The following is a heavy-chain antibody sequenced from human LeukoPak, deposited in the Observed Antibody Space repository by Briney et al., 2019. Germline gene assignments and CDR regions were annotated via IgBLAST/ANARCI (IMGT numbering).Heavy chain of an antibody. CDR2: ISESGGRL. CDR1: GYMFSPYC. V-gene: IGHV3-23*01. Sequence: GGSLRLSCVASGYMFSPYCMSGVRQARGRGLEGVAGISESGGRLYYADSVQGRFTISRDNSKNMLYIQMNSLRADDTAVYYCARVGRSSWYYFDYWGQGTLVAVSS. CDR3: ARVGRSSWYYFDY. J-gene: IGHJ4*02. D-gene: IGHD6-13*01.